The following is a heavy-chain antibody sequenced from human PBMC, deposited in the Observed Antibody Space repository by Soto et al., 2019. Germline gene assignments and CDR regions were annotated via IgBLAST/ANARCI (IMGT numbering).Heavy chain of an antibody. V-gene: IGHV4-59*01. CDR1: GSDITTYY. Sequence: SETLSLTCSVSGSDITTYYWSWLRQSPGKGLEWIGHIYDTGSTSYNPSLKSRVTISVDTSKKQFSLRLSAVTAADTAVYYCVTQRLGDASGGSPFDYGGQGTPVT. CDR2: IYDTGST. J-gene: IGHJ4*02. CDR3: VTQRLGDASGGSPFDY. D-gene: IGHD2-15*01.